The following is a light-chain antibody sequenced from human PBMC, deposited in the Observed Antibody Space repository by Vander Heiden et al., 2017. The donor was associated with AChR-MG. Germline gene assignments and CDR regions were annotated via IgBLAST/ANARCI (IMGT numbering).Light chain of an antibody. CDR2: DTS. Sequence: EIVLTQTPDTVSLSPGESATLSCRANQSLDIYLAWYQQKPGQAPRLLIHDTSNRATGTPARFSGSVSGTDFTLTISSLEPEDFAVYYCQQRRDWPITFGGGTKVEIK. CDR1: QSLDIY. V-gene: IGKV3-11*01. CDR3: QQRRDWPIT. J-gene: IGKJ4*01.